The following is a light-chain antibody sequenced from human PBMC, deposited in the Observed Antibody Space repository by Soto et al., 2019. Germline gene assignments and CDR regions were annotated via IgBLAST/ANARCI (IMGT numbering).Light chain of an antibody. CDR1: QSVSSN. CDR2: GAS. Sequence: EIVMTQSPATLSVSPGERSALSFISSQSVSSNLAWYQQKPGQAPRLLIYGASARATGVPARFSGSGSGTEFTLTISSLQSEDFAVYYCQQYKDWPPITFGQGTRLEIK. J-gene: IGKJ5*01. V-gene: IGKV3-15*01. CDR3: QQYKDWPPIT.